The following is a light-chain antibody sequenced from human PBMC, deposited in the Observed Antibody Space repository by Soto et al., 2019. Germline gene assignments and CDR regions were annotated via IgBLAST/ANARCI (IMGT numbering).Light chain of an antibody. CDR1: SSNIGSYT. J-gene: IGLJ1*01. V-gene: IGLV1-44*01. Sequence: QSVLTQPPSASGTPGQTVTVSCSGSSSNIGSYTVNWYQKLPGTAPKLVIYSNHQRPSGVTDRFSGSKSGTSASLAISGLQSEDEADYYCAAWDDSLNGSVFRSGTNVTVL. CDR2: SNH. CDR3: AAWDDSLNGSV.